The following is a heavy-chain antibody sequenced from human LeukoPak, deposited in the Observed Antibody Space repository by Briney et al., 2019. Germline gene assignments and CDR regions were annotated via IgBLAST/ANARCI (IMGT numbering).Heavy chain of an antibody. J-gene: IGHJ4*02. D-gene: IGHD2-2*03. V-gene: IGHV5-51*01. CDR3: ARYTGYCSSTSCYSFDY. CDR1: GYSFTSYW. Sequence: GESLKISCKGSGYSFTSYWIGWVRQMPGKGLEWMGIIYPGDSDTRYSPSFQGQVTISADKSISTAYLQWSSLKASDTATYYCARYTGYCSSTSCYSFDYWGQGTLVTVSS. CDR2: IYPGDSDT.